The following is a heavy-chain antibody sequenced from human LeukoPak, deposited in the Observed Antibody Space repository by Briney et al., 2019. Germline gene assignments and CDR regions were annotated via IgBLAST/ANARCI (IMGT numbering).Heavy chain of an antibody. J-gene: IGHJ4*02. CDR3: ARERYSSGWYFDY. CDR2: IYYSGST. D-gene: IGHD6-19*01. CDR1: GGSISSYY. V-gene: IGHV4-59*01. Sequence: SETLSLTCTVSGGSISSYYWSWIRQPPGKGLEWIGNIYYSGSTNYNPSLKSRVTISVDTSKNQFSLKLSSVTAADTAVYYCARERYSSGWYFDYWGQGTLVTVSS.